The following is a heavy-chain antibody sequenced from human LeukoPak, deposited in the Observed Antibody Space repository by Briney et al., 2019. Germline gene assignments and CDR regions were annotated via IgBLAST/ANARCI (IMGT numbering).Heavy chain of an antibody. Sequence: GGSLRLSCAASGFTFSSYAMHWVRQAPGKGLEWVSGISDSGDSTYYADSVKGRFTISRDNSKNTLYLQMDSLRADDTAIYYCAKANGNWNDRLLDYWGQGTLVTVSS. V-gene: IGHV3-23*01. D-gene: IGHD1-20*01. CDR2: ISDSGDST. CDR3: AKANGNWNDRLLDY. CDR1: GFTFSSYA. J-gene: IGHJ4*02.